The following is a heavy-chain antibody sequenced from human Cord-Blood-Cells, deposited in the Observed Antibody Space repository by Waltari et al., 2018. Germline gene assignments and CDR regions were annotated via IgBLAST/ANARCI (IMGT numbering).Heavy chain of an antibody. D-gene: IGHD6-13*01. Sequence: QVQLVQSGAEVKKPGASVKVSCKVSGYTLTELSMPRVRQAPGKGLEWMGGFDPEDGETIYAQKFQGRVTMTEDTSTDTAYMELSSLRSEDTAVYYCATPDSIAAIFDYWGQGTLVTVSS. CDR1: GYTLTELS. CDR3: ATPDSIAAIFDY. V-gene: IGHV1-24*01. J-gene: IGHJ4*02. CDR2: FDPEDGET.